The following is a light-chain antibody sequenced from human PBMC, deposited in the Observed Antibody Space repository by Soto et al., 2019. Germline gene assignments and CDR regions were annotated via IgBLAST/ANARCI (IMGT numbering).Light chain of an antibody. CDR2: AAS. CDR3: QQSYSTLGT. V-gene: IGKV1-39*01. CDR1: HSINNY. J-gene: IGKJ1*01. Sequence: QMTQSPSSLSASVGDRVIITCRADHSINNYLNWYQQKPGQVPKLLIYAASTLQSGVPSRHSGSGSGRVFTLTINSLQPEDFATYYCQQSYSTLGTFGRGTRVEI.